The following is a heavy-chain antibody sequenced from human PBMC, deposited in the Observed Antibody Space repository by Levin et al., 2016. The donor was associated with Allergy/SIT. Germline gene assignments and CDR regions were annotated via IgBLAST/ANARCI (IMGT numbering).Heavy chain of an antibody. Sequence: WIRQPPGKGLEWVAVISYDGSNKYYADSVKGRFTISRDNSKNTLYLQMNSLRAEDTAVYYCAKDLDRVTSGYCSSTSCPFDPWGQGTLVTVSS. J-gene: IGHJ5*02. D-gene: IGHD2-2*01. CDR2: ISYDGSNK. CDR3: AKDLDRVTSGYCSSTSCPFDP. V-gene: IGHV3-30*18.